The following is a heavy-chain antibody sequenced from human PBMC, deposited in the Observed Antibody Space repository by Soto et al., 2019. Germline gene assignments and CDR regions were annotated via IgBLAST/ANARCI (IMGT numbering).Heavy chain of an antibody. CDR2: ISPDGTND. Sequence: QVHLVESGGGVVQPGRSLRLSCEASGFTFSVYGMHWVRQAPGKGLEWVAVISPDGTNDHNADSVKGRFTISRDNSKNTMSLQMSSLRAEDSAVYYCAKDRDSYGDGFDHWGQGTLVTVSS. J-gene: IGHJ4*02. CDR3: AKDRDSYGDGFDH. D-gene: IGHD2-21*01. CDR1: GFTFSVYG. V-gene: IGHV3-30*18.